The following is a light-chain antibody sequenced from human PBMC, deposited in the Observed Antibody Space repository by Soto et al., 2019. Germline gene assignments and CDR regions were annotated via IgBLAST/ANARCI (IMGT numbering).Light chain of an antibody. CDR2: DVS. J-gene: IGLJ1*01. CDR1: SSDVGGYNY. CDR3: CSYAGTYTYV. Sequence: QSALTQPRSVSGSPGESVAISCTGTSSDVGGYNYVSWYQQQPGKAPKLMIFDVSKRPSGVPDRFSGSKSGNTASLTSSGLQADDDTDYYCCSYAGTYTYVFGTGTKLTVL. V-gene: IGLV2-11*01.